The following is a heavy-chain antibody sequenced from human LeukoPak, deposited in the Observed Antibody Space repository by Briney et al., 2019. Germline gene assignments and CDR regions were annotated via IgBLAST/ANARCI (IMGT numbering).Heavy chain of an antibody. J-gene: IGHJ5*02. CDR1: GGSISSYY. V-gene: IGHV4-59*08. Sequence: PSETLSLTCTVSGGSISSYYWSWIRHPPRQGLEWIGYIYYSGSTNYNPSLKSRVTISIDTSKNQFSLKLSSVTAADTAVYYCARRRNSGYDPWGQGTLVTVSS. CDR3: ARRRNSGYDP. CDR2: IYYSGST. D-gene: IGHD5-12*01.